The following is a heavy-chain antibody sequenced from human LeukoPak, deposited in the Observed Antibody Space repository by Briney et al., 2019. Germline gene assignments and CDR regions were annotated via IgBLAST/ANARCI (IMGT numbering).Heavy chain of an antibody. V-gene: IGHV3-23*01. D-gene: IGHD1-26*01. Sequence: PGGSLILSCAASGFTFSNYTMSWVRQAPGKGLEWVSSISGSGGGTYYADSVKGRFTISRDNSKNTLYLQMNSLRAEDTALYYCAKDLTDSGSYTSYWGQGTLVTVSS. CDR2: ISGSGGGT. CDR1: GFTFSNYT. CDR3: AKDLTDSGSYTSY. J-gene: IGHJ4*02.